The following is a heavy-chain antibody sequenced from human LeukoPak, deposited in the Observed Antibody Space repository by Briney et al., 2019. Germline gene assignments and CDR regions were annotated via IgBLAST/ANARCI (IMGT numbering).Heavy chain of an antibody. CDR1: GFTFDDYA. Sequence: PGGSLRLSCAASGFTFDDYAMHWVRQAPGKGLEWVSLISGDGGSTYYADSVKGRFTISRDNNKNSLYLQMNSLRTEDAALYYCAKSYYYDSSGTSFFDYWGQGTLVTVSS. J-gene: IGHJ4*02. D-gene: IGHD3-22*01. CDR2: ISGDGGST. V-gene: IGHV3-43*02. CDR3: AKSYYYDSSGTSFFDY.